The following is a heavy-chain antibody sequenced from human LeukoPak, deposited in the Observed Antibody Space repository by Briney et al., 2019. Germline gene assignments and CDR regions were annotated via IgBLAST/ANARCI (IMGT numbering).Heavy chain of an antibody. CDR1: GDSISSYY. V-gene: IGHV5-51*01. J-gene: IGHJ5*02. Sequence: ETLSLTCTVSGDSISSYYWNWIRQPPGKGLEWMGIIYPGDSDTRYSPSFQGQVTISADKSISTAYLQWSSLKASDTAMYYCARLPYGAAAGLGWFDPWGQGTLVTVSS. CDR3: ARLPYGAAAGLGWFDP. CDR2: IYPGDSDT. D-gene: IGHD6-13*01.